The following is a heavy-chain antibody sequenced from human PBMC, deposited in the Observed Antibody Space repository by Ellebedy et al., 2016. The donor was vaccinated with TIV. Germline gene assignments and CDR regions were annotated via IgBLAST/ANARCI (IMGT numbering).Heavy chain of an antibody. CDR3: VGFGVFNL. Sequence: PGGSLRLSCAAWGFSFSNFWMSWVRQAPGKGLEWVANIKTEGSETYYVDSVKGRFTISRENAKNALFLQMDGLRVDDSAVYYCVGFGVFNLWGQGAPVTVSS. CDR1: GFSFSNFW. V-gene: IGHV3-7*01. D-gene: IGHD3-3*01. CDR2: IKTEGSET. J-gene: IGHJ5*02.